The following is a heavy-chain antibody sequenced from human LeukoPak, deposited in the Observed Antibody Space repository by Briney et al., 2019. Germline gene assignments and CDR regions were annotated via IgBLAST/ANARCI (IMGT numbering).Heavy chain of an antibody. CDR3: ARVIAVAGNNRFDP. Sequence: PSETLSLTCTVSGGSISSYYWSWIRQPAGKGLEWIGRIYTSGSTNYNPSLKSRVTMSVDTSKNQFSLKLSSVTAADTAVYYCARVIAVAGNNRFDPWGQGTLVTVSS. D-gene: IGHD6-19*01. CDR2: IYTSGST. CDR1: GGSISSYY. V-gene: IGHV4-4*07. J-gene: IGHJ5*02.